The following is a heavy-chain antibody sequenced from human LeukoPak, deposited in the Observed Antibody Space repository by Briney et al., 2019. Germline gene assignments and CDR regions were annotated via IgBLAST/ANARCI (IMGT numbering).Heavy chain of an antibody. CDR3: ARVRVYYYYYMDV. D-gene: IGHD4-17*01. V-gene: IGHV3-7*01. CDR1: GFTLSSYW. Sequence: GGSLRLSCGASGFTLSSYWMTWVRQAPGKGLEWVANIKEDGSKKYYVESVRGRFTISRDNAENSLYLQMNSLRAEDTAVYYCARVRVYYYYYMDVWGKGTTVTVSS. J-gene: IGHJ6*03. CDR2: IKEDGSKK.